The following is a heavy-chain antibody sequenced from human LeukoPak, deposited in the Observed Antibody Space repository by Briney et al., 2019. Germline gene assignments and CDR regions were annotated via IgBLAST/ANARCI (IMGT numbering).Heavy chain of an antibody. Sequence: ASVKVSCKASGYTFSDFYIHWVRQAPGQGLEYFGWITPKSGDTYSPQRFQGRVTMTRDASISTAYMELSSLRSDDTAVYFCARVRLADERAWAYWGQGTLVTVSS. CDR3: ARVRLADERAWAY. J-gene: IGHJ4*02. V-gene: IGHV1-2*02. CDR2: ITPKSGDT. D-gene: IGHD3-3*02. CDR1: GYTFSDFY.